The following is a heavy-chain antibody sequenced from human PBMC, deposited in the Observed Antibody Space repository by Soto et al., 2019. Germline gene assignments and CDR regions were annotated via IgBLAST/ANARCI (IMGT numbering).Heavy chain of an antibody. CDR3: AKDDTAMAPFDY. V-gene: IGHV3-30*18. J-gene: IGHJ4*02. D-gene: IGHD5-18*01. CDR1: GFTFSSYG. CDR2: ISYDGSNK. Sequence: GALGLTGAASGFTFSSYGMHWVRQAPGKGLEWVAVISYDGSNKYYADSVKGRFTISRDNSKNTLYLQMNSLRAEDTAVYYCAKDDTAMAPFDYWGQGTPVTVYS.